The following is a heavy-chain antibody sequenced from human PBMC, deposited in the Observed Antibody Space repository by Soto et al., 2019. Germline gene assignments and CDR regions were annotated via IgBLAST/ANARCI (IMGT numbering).Heavy chain of an antibody. CDR2: IWYDGSNK. Sequence: PGGSLRLSCAASGFTFSSYGMHWVRQAPGKGLEWVAVIWYDGSNKYYADSVKGRFTISRDNSKNTLYLQMNSLRAEDTAVYYCARGLPGDYYYYMDVWGKGTTVTVSS. CDR3: ARGLPGDYYYYMDV. V-gene: IGHV3-33*01. J-gene: IGHJ6*03. CDR1: GFTFSSYG.